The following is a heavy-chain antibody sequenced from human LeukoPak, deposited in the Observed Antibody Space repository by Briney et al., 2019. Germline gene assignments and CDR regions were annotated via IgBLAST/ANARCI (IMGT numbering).Heavy chain of an antibody. V-gene: IGHV3-30*01. Sequence: GRSLRLSCAASGFTFSSYAMHWVRQAPGKGLEWVAVISYDGSNKYYADSVKGRFTTSRDNSKNTLYLQMNSLRAEDTAVYYCARDRVPLVGARAYFDYWGQGTLVTVSS. D-gene: IGHD1-26*01. CDR2: ISYDGSNK. CDR1: GFTFSSYA. J-gene: IGHJ4*02. CDR3: ARDRVPLVGARAYFDY.